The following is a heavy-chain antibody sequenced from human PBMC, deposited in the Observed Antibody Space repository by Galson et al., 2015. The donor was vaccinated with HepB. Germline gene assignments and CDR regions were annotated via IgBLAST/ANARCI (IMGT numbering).Heavy chain of an antibody. V-gene: IGHV3-48*03. J-gene: IGHJ5*02. Sequence: SLRLSCAGSGFTFSGCEMNWVRQTPTKGLEWVSYISGSGDTMYYADSVKGRFSISRDNAKDSLFLQMNSLRDEDTALYYCARGGRPDLWGQGTLVTVSS. CDR2: ISGSGDTM. CDR3: ARGGRPDL. CDR1: GFTFSGCE.